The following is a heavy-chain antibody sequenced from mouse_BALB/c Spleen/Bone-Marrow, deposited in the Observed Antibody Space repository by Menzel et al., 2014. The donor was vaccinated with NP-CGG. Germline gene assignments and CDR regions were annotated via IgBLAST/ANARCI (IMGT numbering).Heavy chain of an antibody. CDR2: INPSNGGT. CDR3: TRYGYDPLYAMDY. V-gene: IGHV1S81*02. CDR1: GYTFTSYY. D-gene: IGHD2-3*01. Sequence: QVQLQQSGAELVKPGASVMLSCKASGYTFTSYYMYWVKQRPGQGLEWIGGINPSNGGTNFNEKFKSKATLTVGKSSSTAYMQLSSLTSEDSAVYYCTRYGYDPLYAMDYWGQGTSVTVSS. J-gene: IGHJ4*01.